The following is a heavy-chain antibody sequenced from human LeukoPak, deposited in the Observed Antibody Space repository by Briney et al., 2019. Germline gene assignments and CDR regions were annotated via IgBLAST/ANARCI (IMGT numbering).Heavy chain of an antibody. J-gene: IGHJ6*02. V-gene: IGHV3-11*01. Sequence: GGSLRLSCAASRFTFSDYYMSWIRQAPGKGLEWVSYISSSGSTIYYADSVKGRFTISRDNAKNSLFLQMNSLRAEDSAVYYCASRITGTSSYYYGMDVWGQGTTVTASS. CDR2: ISSSGSTI. CDR1: RFTFSDYY. CDR3: ASRITGTSSYYYGMDV. D-gene: IGHD1-7*01.